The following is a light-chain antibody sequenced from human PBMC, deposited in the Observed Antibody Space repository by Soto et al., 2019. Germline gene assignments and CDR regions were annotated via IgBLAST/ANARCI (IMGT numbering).Light chain of an antibody. J-gene: IGLJ3*02. CDR3: CSYAGSSTWV. CDR1: SSDVGSYNL. V-gene: IGLV2-23*01. CDR2: EGS. Sequence: QSALTQPASVSGSPGXSXXXSXTGTSSDVGSYNLVSWYQQHPGKAPKLMIYEGSKRPSGVSNRFSGSKSGNTASLTISGLQAEDEADYYCCSYAGSSTWVFGGGTKVTVL.